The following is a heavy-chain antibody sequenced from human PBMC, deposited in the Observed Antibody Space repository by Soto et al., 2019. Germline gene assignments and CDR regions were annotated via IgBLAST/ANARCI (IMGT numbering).Heavy chain of an antibody. CDR1: GGSISSGGYY. Sequence: SETLSLTCTVSGGSISSGGYYWSWIRQHRGKGLEWIGYIYYSRSTYYNPSLKSRVTISVDTSKNQFSLKLSSVTAADTAVYYWARAVEMATILDYWGQGTLVTVSS. CDR2: IYYSRST. J-gene: IGHJ4*02. V-gene: IGHV4-31*03. D-gene: IGHD5-12*01. CDR3: ARAVEMATILDY.